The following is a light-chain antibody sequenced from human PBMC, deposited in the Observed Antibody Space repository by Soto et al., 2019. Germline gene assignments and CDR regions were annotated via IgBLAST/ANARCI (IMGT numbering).Light chain of an antibody. CDR2: DNN. Sequence: QSVLTQPPSVSAAPGQTVTISCSGRSSNIGNNLVSWYQHLPGTAPKLLIYDNNYRPSGIPDRFSGSKSGTSATLAITGLQTGDEADYYCGTWDSGLRAGVFGGGTKLTV. CDR3: GTWDSGLRAGV. CDR1: SSNIGNNL. J-gene: IGLJ3*02. V-gene: IGLV1-51*01.